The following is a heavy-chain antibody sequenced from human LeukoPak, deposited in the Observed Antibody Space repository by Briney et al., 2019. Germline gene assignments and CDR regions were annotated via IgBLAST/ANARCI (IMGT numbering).Heavy chain of an antibody. J-gene: IGHJ3*02. CDR1: GGSFSGYY. CDR3: ARGPGIAVAGTRTDALDI. D-gene: IGHD6-19*01. V-gene: IGHV4-34*01. Sequence: SETLPLTCAVYGGSFSGYYWGWIRQAPGKGLEWSGEINHSGSTNYNPSLKSRVTISVDTSKNQFSLKLRSVTAADTAVYYCARGPGIAVAGTRTDALDIWGQGTMVTVSS. CDR2: INHSGST.